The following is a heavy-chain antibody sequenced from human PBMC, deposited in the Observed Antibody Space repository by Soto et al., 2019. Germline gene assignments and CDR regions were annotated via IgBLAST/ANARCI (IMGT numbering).Heavy chain of an antibody. CDR3: AHRLSGYSWNGGYFDY. V-gene: IGHV2-5*02. CDR2: IYWDDDK. D-gene: IGHD1-1*01. CDR1: GFSLTTSPMG. Sequence: QITLKESGPTLVKPTQTLTLTCTFSGFSLTTSPMGVGWIRQPPGKALEWLVVIYWDDDKRYSPSLKSRLTFTKETSKNQVVLTMTNMDPVDTATYYCAHRLSGYSWNGGYFDYWGQGALVTVSS. J-gene: IGHJ4*02.